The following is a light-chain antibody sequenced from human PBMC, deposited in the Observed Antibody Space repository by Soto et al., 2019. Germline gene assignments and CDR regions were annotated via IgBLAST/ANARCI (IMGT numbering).Light chain of an antibody. CDR2: GAS. Sequence: ERVMTQSPATLSVSPGERATLSCRASQSVSSNLAWYQQKPGQAPRLLIYGASTRATGIPARFSGSGSGTEFTLTISSLQSEDFAVYYCQQCNNWPRTFGQGTKV. CDR3: QQCNNWPRT. CDR1: QSVSSN. J-gene: IGKJ1*01. V-gene: IGKV3-15*01.